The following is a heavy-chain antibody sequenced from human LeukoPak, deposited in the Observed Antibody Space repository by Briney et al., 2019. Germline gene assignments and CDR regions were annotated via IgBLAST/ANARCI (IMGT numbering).Heavy chain of an antibody. V-gene: IGHV4-61*02. Sequence: SETLSLTCTVSGGSISSGSYYWSWIRQPAGKGLEWIGRIYTSGSTNYNPSLKSRVTISVDTSKNQFSLKLSSVTAADTAVYYCARSDGYGLVGIWGQGTMVTVSS. CDR2: IYTSGST. J-gene: IGHJ3*02. D-gene: IGHD3-10*01. CDR3: ARSDGYGLVGI. CDR1: GGSISSGSYY.